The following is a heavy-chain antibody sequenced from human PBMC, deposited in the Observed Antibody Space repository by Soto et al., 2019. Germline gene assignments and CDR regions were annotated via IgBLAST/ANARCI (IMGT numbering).Heavy chain of an antibody. CDR2: INPSGGST. D-gene: IGHD6-13*01. V-gene: IGHV1-46*03. Sequence: ASVKVSCKASGYTFTSYYMHWVRQAPGQGLEWMGIINPSGGSTSYAQKFQGRVTMTRDTSTSTVYMELSSLRSEDTAVYYCARVEHASSSWYWGPPYGLDYWGQGTLVTVS. CDR3: ARVEHASSSWYWGPPYGLDY. J-gene: IGHJ4*02. CDR1: GYTFTSYY.